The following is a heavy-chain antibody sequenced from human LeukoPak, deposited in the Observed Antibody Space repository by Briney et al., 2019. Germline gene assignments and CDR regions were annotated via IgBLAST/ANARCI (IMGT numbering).Heavy chain of an antibody. CDR3: ARGLYYEGAFDI. J-gene: IGHJ3*02. CDR1: GGSISSSSYY. V-gene: IGHV4-61*01. D-gene: IGHD3-22*01. CDR2: IYYSGST. Sequence: PSETLSLTCTVSGGSISSSSYYWSWIRQPPGKGLEWIGYIYYSGSTNYNPSLKSRVTISVDTSKNQFSLKLSSVTAADTAVYYCARGLYYEGAFDIWGQGIMVTVSS.